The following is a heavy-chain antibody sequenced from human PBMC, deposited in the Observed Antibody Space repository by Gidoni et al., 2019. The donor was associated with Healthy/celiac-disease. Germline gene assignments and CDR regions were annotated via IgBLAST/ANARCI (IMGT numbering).Heavy chain of an antibody. J-gene: IGHJ4*02. CDR1: GFTFSSYA. CDR3: ARDALDTPDTVTTGGYFDY. D-gene: IGHD4-4*01. CDR2: ISYDGSNK. V-gene: IGHV3-30-3*01. Sequence: QVQLVESGGGVVQPGRSLRLSCAASGFTFSSYAMHWVRQAPGKGLECVAVISYDGSNKYYADSVKGRFTISRDNSKNTLYLQMNSLRAEDTAVYYCARDALDTPDTVTTGGYFDYWGQGTLVTVSS.